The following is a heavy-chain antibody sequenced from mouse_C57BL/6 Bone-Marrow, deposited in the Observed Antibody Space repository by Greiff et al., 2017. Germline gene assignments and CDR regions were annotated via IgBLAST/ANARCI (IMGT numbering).Heavy chain of an antibody. CDR2: ISDGGSYT. D-gene: IGHD1-1*01. J-gene: IGHJ3*01. Sequence: EVKVVESGGGLVKPGGSLKLSCAASGFTFSSSAMSWVRQTPEKRLEWVATISDGGSYTYYPDNVKGRFTISRDNAKNNLYLQMSHLKSEDTAMYYCARDYYRGFAYWGQGTLVTVSA. CDR3: ARDYYRGFAY. CDR1: GFTFSSSA. V-gene: IGHV5-4*03.